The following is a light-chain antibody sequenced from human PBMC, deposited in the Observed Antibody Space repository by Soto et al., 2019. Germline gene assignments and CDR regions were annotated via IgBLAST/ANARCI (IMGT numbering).Light chain of an antibody. CDR2: GAS. CDR3: QQYGSSPWT. V-gene: IGKV3-20*01. CDR1: QTIRSNY. J-gene: IGKJ1*01. Sequence: ETVLTQSPGTLSLSPGERATLSCRASQTIRSNYLAWYRQTPGQAPRLLIYGASNRATGIADRFSGSGSGTDLTLIINRLGPEDFVLYYCQQYGSSPWTFGQGTKVEIK.